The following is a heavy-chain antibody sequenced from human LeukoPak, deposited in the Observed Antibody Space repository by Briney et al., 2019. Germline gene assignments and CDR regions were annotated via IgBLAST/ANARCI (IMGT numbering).Heavy chain of an antibody. Sequence: ASVKVSCKASGYTFTGYYMHWVRQAPGQGLEWMGWINPNSGGTKYAQKFQGRVTMTRDTSITTVYMELSSLRSDDTAVYYCARDYYGSGSYYQLGYWGQGTLVTVSS. V-gene: IGHV1-2*02. CDR2: INPNSGGT. J-gene: IGHJ4*02. CDR1: GYTFTGYY. D-gene: IGHD3-10*01. CDR3: ARDYYGSGSYYQLGY.